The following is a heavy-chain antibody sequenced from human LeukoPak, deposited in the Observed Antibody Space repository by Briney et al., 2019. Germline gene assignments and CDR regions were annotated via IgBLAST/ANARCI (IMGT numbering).Heavy chain of an antibody. V-gene: IGHV4-59*11. CDR1: GGSINSHY. Sequence: SETLSLTCSVSGGSINSHYWSWIRQPPGKRLEWIGYIFNTGNTNYNPSLASRVTMSVDTSRAQFFLRLSPVTAEDTAIYYCASRPADTTWYGVFDYWSQGTLVTVSS. J-gene: IGHJ4*02. CDR2: IFNTGNT. D-gene: IGHD3-10*01. CDR3: ASRPADTTWYGVFDY.